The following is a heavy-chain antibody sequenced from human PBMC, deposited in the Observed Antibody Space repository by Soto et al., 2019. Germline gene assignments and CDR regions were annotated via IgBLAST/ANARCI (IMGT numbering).Heavy chain of an antibody. CDR2: ISGSGGST. D-gene: IGHD3-22*01. CDR1: GFTFSSYA. Sequence: GGSLRLSCAASGFTFSSYAMSWVRQAPGKGLEWVSAISGSGGSTYYADSVKGRFTISRDNSKNTLYLQMNSLRAEDTAVYYCAKAGDSSGYYYVITYYYGMDVWGQGTTVTVSS. V-gene: IGHV3-23*01. J-gene: IGHJ6*02. CDR3: AKAGDSSGYYYVITYYYGMDV.